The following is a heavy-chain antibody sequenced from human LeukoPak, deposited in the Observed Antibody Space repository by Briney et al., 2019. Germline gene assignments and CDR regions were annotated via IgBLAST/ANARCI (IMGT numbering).Heavy chain of an antibody. J-gene: IGHJ4*02. CDR1: GFTFSGYS. CDR2: ISSSSYL. CDR3: ARRGAGSGWSIDY. Sequence: SGGSLRLSCAASGFTFSGYSFSWLRQAPGKGLEWVSSISSSSYLYYTDSVKGRFTFSRDNAKNSLYLQMNSLRAEDTAVYYCARRGAGSGWSIDYWGQGTLVTVSS. V-gene: IGHV3-21*01. D-gene: IGHD6-19*01.